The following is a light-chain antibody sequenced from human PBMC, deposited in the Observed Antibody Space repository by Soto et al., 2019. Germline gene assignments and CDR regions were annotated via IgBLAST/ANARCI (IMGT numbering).Light chain of an antibody. J-gene: IGKJ5*01. CDR3: QQYGTSEII. CDR1: QSVINSY. V-gene: IGKV3-20*01. Sequence: EFVLTQSPGTLSLSPGEIATLSFSASQSVINSYVAWYQQKSGQAPRLLIYDTSRRVTCIPDRFNGIGSGTDFTLTISRLEPEDFAVFYCQQYGTSEIIFGQGTRLEIK. CDR2: DTS.